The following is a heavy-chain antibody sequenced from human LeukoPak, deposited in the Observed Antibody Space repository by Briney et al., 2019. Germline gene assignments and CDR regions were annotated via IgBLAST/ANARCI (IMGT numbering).Heavy chain of an antibody. J-gene: IGHJ3*02. V-gene: IGHV4-4*02. CDR2: IYHSGST. CDR1: GGSITSNNW. Sequence: PSETLSLTCAVSGGSITSNNWWSWVRQPPGKGLEWIGEIYHSGSTNYNPSLKSRVTISADNSKNQFSLELSSVTAADTAVYYCARGLRFGKDDAFDIWGQGTMVTVSS. D-gene: IGHD3-10*01. CDR3: ARGLRFGKDDAFDI.